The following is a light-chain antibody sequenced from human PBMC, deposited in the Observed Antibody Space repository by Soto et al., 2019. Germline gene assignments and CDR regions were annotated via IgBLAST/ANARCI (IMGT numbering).Light chain of an antibody. CDR3: NSYTNSGSFV. Sequence: QSALTQPASVSGSLGQSITISCTGTTTDIGNYNYVSWYQQSPGKAPKLLIYEVSNRPSGVSSRFSGSKSGNTASLTISGLRADDEADYYCNSYTNSGSFVFGIGTQVTVL. J-gene: IGLJ1*01. CDR1: TTDIGNYNY. CDR2: EVS. V-gene: IGLV2-14*01.